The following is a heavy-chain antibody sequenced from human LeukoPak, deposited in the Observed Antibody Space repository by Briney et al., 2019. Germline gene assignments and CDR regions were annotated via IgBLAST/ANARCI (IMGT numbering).Heavy chain of an antibody. CDR3: ARGNFDSRSWYRTYDY. CDR1: GFTFSSYW. V-gene: IGHV3-7*01. Sequence: QPGGSLRLSCAASGFTFSSYWMSWVRQAPGKGLEWVGNIKQDGSEKYYVDSVKGRFTLSRDNDKNSMYLQMNSLRAEDTAVYYCARGNFDSRSWYRTYDYWGQGTLVTVSS. CDR2: IKQDGSEK. J-gene: IGHJ4*02. D-gene: IGHD6-13*01.